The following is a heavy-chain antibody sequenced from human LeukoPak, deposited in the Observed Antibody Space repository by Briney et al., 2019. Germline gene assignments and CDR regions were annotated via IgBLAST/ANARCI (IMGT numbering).Heavy chain of an antibody. CDR3: ARVGGFGELLEAFDI. CDR2: IYYSGST. J-gene: IGHJ3*02. CDR1: GGAISSYY. D-gene: IGHD3-10*01. Sequence: SETLSLTCTVSGGAISSYYWSWIRQPPGKGQEWIGYIYYSGSTNYNPSLKSRVTISVDTSKNQFSLKLSSVTAADTAVYYCARVGGFGELLEAFDIWGQGTMVTVSS. V-gene: IGHV4-59*01.